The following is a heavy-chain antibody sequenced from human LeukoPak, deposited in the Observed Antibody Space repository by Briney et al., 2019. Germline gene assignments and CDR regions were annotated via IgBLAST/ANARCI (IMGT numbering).Heavy chain of an antibody. Sequence: PSETLSLTCTVSGGSVSSGSYYWSWIRQPPGKGLEWIGYIYYSGSTNYNPSLKSRVTISVDTSKNQFSLKLSSVTAADTAVHYCARDSIVGGFAFDYWGQGTLVTVSS. CDR3: ARDSIVGGFAFDY. D-gene: IGHD3-16*02. V-gene: IGHV4-61*01. J-gene: IGHJ4*02. CDR2: IYYSGST. CDR1: GGSVSSGSYY.